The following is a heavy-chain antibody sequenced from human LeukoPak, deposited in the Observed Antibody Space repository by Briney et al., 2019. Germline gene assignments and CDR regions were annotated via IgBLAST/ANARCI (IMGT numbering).Heavy chain of an antibody. CDR2: IIPIFGTA. CDR3: ARDRLYYAFWSGYPTDDYYYYYMDV. Sequence: RASVKVSCKASGGTFSSYAISWVRQAPGQGLEWMGGIIPIFGTANYAQKFQGRVTITADESTSTAYMELSSLRSEDTAVYYCARDRLYYAFWSGYPTDDYYYYYMDVWGKGTTVTVSS. CDR1: GGTFSSYA. V-gene: IGHV1-69*01. D-gene: IGHD3-3*01. J-gene: IGHJ6*03.